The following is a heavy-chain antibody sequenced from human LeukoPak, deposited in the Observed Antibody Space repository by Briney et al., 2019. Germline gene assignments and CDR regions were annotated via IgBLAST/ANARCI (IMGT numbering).Heavy chain of an antibody. D-gene: IGHD3-9*01. CDR3: ARDGTIH. J-gene: IGHJ4*02. CDR1: GFTFSNAW. CDR2: IKSKTDGGTT. Sequence: GGSLRLSWAASGFTFSNAWMNWVRQAAGEGLEWVGRIKSKTDGGTTDYAAPVKGRFTISRADSKHTLYLQIHSLRAEDPAVYYCARDGTIHWGQGTLVTVSS. V-gene: IGHV3-15*07.